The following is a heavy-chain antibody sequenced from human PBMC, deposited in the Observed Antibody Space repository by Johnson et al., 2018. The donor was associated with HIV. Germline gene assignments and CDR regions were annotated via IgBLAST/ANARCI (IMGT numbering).Heavy chain of an antibody. Sequence: QVQLVESGGGLVKPGGSLRLSCAASGFTFSDYYMSWIRQAPGKGLEWVSYISSSGNTIYYADSVKGRFTISRDNTKNSLYLQMSSLRDEDTAVYYCARDVAYCGGDCYSNAFDIWGQGTMVTVSS. CDR3: ARDVAYCGGDCYSNAFDI. CDR1: GFTFSDYY. CDR2: ISSSGNTI. D-gene: IGHD2-21*01. V-gene: IGHV3-11*04. J-gene: IGHJ3*02.